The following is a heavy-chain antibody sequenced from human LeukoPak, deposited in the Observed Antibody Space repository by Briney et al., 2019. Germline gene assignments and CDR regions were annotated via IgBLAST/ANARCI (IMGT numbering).Heavy chain of an antibody. CDR2: ICPGDSDT. CDR3: ARRDDSWRFDY. J-gene: IGHJ4*02. V-gene: IGHV5-51*01. Sequence: GEPLKISCKASGYSFTSYWIAWVRQMPGKGLEWMGIICPGDSDTRYSPSFQGQVTISADKSISTAYVQWSTLKASDTAMYYCARRDDSWRFDYWGQGTLVTVSS. CDR1: GYSFTSYW. D-gene: IGHD2-21*02.